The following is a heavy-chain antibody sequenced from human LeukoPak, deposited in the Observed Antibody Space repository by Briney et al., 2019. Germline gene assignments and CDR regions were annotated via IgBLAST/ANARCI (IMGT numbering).Heavy chain of an antibody. CDR1: GFTFISYD. D-gene: IGHD6-13*01. CDR2: IRPSGANT. Sequence: GGSLRLSCAASGFTFISYDMTWVRQTPGRVLEWVSSIRPSGANTYYGDSVKGRFTISRDNSKNTLYLQMNSLRAEDTAVYYCAKDLTWHQSSIAAAGTDYWGQGTLVTVSS. J-gene: IGHJ4*02. V-gene: IGHV3-23*01. CDR3: AKDLTWHQSSIAAAGTDY.